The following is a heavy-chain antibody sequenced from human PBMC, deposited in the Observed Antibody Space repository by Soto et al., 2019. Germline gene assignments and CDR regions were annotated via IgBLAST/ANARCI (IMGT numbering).Heavy chain of an antibody. V-gene: IGHV4-59*08. CDR1: GGSIRSYY. D-gene: IGHD6-13*01. J-gene: IGHJ6*02. CDR3: ARRYSSSLDV. CDR2: IYYSGST. Sequence: QVQLQESGPGLVKPSETLSLTCTVSGGSIRSYYWRWIRQPPGKGLEWIGYIYYSGSTNYNPSLTSRVTISVDTSKNQFSLKLSSVTAADTAVYYCARRYSSSLDVWGQGTTVTVSS.